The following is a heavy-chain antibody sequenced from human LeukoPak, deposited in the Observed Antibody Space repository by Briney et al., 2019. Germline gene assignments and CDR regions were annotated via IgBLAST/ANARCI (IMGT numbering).Heavy chain of an antibody. Sequence: ASVKVSCKVSGYTLTELSMHWVRQAPAKGLAWMGGFDTEDGETIYAQKFQGRVTMTEDTSTDTAYMELSSLRSEDTAVYYCATDGLGFGELSYWGQGTLVTVSS. D-gene: IGHD3-10*01. CDR2: FDTEDGET. CDR1: GYTLTELS. CDR3: ATDGLGFGELSY. J-gene: IGHJ4*02. V-gene: IGHV1-24*01.